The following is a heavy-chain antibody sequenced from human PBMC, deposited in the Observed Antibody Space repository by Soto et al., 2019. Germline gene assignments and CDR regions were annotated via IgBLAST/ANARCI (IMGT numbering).Heavy chain of an antibody. CDR1: GYTFTSYY. CDR2: INPSGGST. Sequence: ASVKVSCKASGYTFTSYYMHWVRQAPGQGLEWMGIINPSGGSTSYAQKFQGRVTMTRDTSTSTVYMELSSLRSEDTAVYYCARDNLPVVAATGYYYGMDVWGQGTTVTVSS. J-gene: IGHJ6*02. V-gene: IGHV1-46*01. D-gene: IGHD2-15*01. CDR3: ARDNLPVVAATGYYYGMDV.